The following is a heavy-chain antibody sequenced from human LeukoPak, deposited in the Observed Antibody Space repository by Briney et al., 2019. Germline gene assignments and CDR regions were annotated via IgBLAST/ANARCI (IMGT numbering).Heavy chain of an antibody. CDR3: AKNAIVVVPAPTGFDY. J-gene: IGHJ4*02. CDR2: IIPILGIA. V-gene: IGHV1-69*04. CDR1: GGTFSSYA. Sequence: SVKVSCKASGGTFSSYAISWVRQAPGQGLEWMGRIIPILGIANYAQKFQGRVTITADKSTSTAYMELSSLRSEDTAVYYCAKNAIVVVPAPTGFDYWGQGTLVTVSS. D-gene: IGHD2-2*01.